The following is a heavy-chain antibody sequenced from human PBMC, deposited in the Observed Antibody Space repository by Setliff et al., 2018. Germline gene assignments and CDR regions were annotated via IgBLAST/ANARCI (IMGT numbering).Heavy chain of an antibody. CDR1: GYTLTSYD. CDR2: MNPNSGNT. Sequence: ASVKVSCKASGYTLTSYDINWVRQATGQGLEWMGWMNPNSGNTGYAQKFQGRVTMTRNTSISTAYMELSSLRSEDTAVYYCARGQATSGLSDYWGQGTLVTVSS. D-gene: IGHD1-26*01. J-gene: IGHJ4*02. CDR3: ARGQATSGLSDY. V-gene: IGHV1-8*01.